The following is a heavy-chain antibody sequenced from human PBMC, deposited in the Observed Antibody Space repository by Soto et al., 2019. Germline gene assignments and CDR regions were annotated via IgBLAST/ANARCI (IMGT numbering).Heavy chain of an antibody. CDR1: GFTFSSYA. Sequence: PEGSLRLSCAASGFTFSSYAMSWVRQAPGKGLEWVSAISGSGGSTYYADSVKGRFTISRDNSKNTLYLQMNSLRAEDTAVYYCANSHRAGYYYYGMDVWGQGTTVTVSS. V-gene: IGHV3-23*01. CDR2: ISGSGGST. CDR3: ANSHRAGYYYYGMDV. D-gene: IGHD3-10*01. J-gene: IGHJ6*02.